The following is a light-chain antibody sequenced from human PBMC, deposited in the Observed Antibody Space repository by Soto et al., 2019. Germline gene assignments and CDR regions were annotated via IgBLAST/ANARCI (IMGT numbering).Light chain of an antibody. CDR2: DAS. V-gene: IGKV3-20*01. Sequence: EIVLTQSPGTLSLSPGERATLSCRASRSVSSSFLAWYQQKPGQAPRLLIYDASSRATGIPDRFSGSGSGIDFTLTISRLEAEDCAVYFCQQYGSSPLTFGQGTQVPIK. CDR3: QQYGSSPLT. CDR1: RSVSSSF. J-gene: IGKJ1*01.